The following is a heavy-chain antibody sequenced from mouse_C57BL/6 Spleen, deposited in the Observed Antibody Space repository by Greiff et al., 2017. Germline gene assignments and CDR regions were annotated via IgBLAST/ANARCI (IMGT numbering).Heavy chain of an antibody. D-gene: IGHD2-2*01. J-gene: IGHJ4*01. CDR2: ISSGSSTI. Sequence: EVKLMESGGGLVKPGGSLKLSCAASGFTFSDYGMHWVRQAPEKGLEWVAYISSGSSTIYYADTVKGRFTISRDNAKNTLFLQMTSLRFEDTAVYYRARRSWFYAMDYWGQGTSVTVSS. V-gene: IGHV5-17*01. CDR1: GFTFSDYG. CDR3: ARRSWFYAMDY.